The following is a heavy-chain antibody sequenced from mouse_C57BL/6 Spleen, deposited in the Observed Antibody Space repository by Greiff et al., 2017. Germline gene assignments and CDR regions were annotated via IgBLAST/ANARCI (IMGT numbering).Heavy chain of an antibody. D-gene: IGHD2-5*01. CDR2: ISSGGSYT. CDR1: GFTFSSYG. Sequence: EVQVVESGGDLVKPGGSLKLSCAASGFTFSSYGMSWVRQTPDKRLEWVATISSGGSYTYYPDSVKGRFTISRDNAKNTLYLQMSSLKSEDTAMYYCARRDYSNYTWFAYWGQGTLVTVSA. CDR3: ARRDYSNYTWFAY. V-gene: IGHV5-6*01. J-gene: IGHJ3*01.